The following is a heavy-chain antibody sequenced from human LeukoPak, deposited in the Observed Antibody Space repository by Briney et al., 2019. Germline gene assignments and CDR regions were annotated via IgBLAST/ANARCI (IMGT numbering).Heavy chain of an antibody. V-gene: IGHV3-33*06. CDR1: GFTFSTYV. D-gene: IGHD5-18*01. CDR3: AKDLGYSYGFDY. J-gene: IGHJ4*02. CDR2: IWYDGSNK. Sequence: GGSLRLSCAASGFTFSTYVVHWVRQAPGKGLEWVAVIWYDGSNKYYADSVKGRFTISRDNSKNTLYLQMNSLRAEDTAVYYCAKDLGYSYGFDYWGQGTLVTVSS.